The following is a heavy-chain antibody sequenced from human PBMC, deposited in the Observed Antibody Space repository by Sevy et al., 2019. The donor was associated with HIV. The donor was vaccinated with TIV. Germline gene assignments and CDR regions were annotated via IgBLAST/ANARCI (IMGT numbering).Heavy chain of an antibody. Sequence: SETLSLTCAVYGGSFSGYYWSWIRQPPGKGLEWIGEINHSGSTNYNPSLKSRVTISVDTSKNQFSLKLRSVTAADTAVYYCARGGIDYGDYVNWFDPWGQGTLVTVSS. CDR3: ARGGIDYGDYVNWFDP. J-gene: IGHJ5*02. D-gene: IGHD4-17*01. CDR1: GGSFSGYY. V-gene: IGHV4-34*01. CDR2: INHSGST.